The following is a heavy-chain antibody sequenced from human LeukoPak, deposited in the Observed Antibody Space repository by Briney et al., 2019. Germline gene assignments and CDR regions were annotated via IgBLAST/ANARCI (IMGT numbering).Heavy chain of an antibody. Sequence: ASVKVSCKASGYTFTSYFMHWVRQAPGQGLEWMGIINPSGGSTTYAQKFQGRVTMTRDTSTSTVYMELSSLRSEDTAVYYCARDQRDSPFDYWGQGTLVTVSS. D-gene: IGHD6-25*01. J-gene: IGHJ4*02. CDR1: GYTFTSYF. V-gene: IGHV1-46*01. CDR3: ARDQRDSPFDY. CDR2: INPSGGST.